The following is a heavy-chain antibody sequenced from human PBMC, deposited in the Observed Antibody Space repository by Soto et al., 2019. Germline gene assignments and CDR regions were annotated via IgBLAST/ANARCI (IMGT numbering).Heavy chain of an antibody. CDR2: IYYSGST. Sequence: SETLSLTCTVSGGSISSYYWSWIRQPPGKGLEWIGYIYYSGSTNYNPSLKSRVTISVDTSKNQFSLKLSSVTAADTAVYYCARGYSYGYRPYYYYYYMDVWGKGTTVTVS. CDR1: GGSISSYY. V-gene: IGHV4-59*01. D-gene: IGHD5-18*01. CDR3: ARGYSYGYRPYYYYYYMDV. J-gene: IGHJ6*03.